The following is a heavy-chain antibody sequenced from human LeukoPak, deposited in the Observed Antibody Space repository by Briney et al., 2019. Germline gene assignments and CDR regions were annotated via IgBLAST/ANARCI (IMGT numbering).Heavy chain of an antibody. D-gene: IGHD1-26*01. CDR3: ARGKLGAATLDY. Sequence: PGGSLRLSCAASGFTFSSYAMSWVRQAPGKGLEWVSLIYSGGATYYADSVKGRFTISRDNSKNTLYLQMDSLRAEDTAVYYCARGKLGAATLDYWGQGTLVTVSS. V-gene: IGHV3-53*01. J-gene: IGHJ4*02. CDR1: GFTFSSYA. CDR2: IYSGGAT.